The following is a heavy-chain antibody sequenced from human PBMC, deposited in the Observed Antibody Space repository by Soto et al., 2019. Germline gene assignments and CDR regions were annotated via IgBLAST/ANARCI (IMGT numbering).Heavy chain of an antibody. CDR1: GFSFTRDW. Sequence: EVQLVESGGGLVQPGGSLRLSCAASGFSFTRDWMHWVRQAPGKGLEWVSRVNTDETTTNYADSVKGRFTFSRDNAKNTLYLQMNSLSAEDTAIYFCARGAFGNYYQDSWGQGTLVTVSP. D-gene: IGHD1-26*01. V-gene: IGHV3-74*01. CDR2: VNTDETTT. CDR3: ARGAFGNYYQDS. J-gene: IGHJ4*02.